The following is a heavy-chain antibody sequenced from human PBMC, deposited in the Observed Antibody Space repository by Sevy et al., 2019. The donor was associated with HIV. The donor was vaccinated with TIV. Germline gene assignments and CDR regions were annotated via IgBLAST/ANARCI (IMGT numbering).Heavy chain of an antibody. J-gene: IGHJ4*02. V-gene: IGHV1-24*01. D-gene: IGHD3-22*01. CDR3: ATTKDYYESSGEPFDY. CDR2: FDPEDAET. Sequence: ASVKVSCKVSGSTLSQMAMHWVRQAPGKGLEWMATFDPEDAETIYTQKLQGRVTMTGDTSRDTAYMELSNLRSEDTAGYYCATTKDYYESSGEPFDYWGQGTLVTVSS. CDR1: GSTLSQMA.